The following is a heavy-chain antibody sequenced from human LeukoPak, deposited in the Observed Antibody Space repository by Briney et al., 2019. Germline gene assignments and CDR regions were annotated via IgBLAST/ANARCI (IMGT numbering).Heavy chain of an antibody. J-gene: IGHJ4*02. Sequence: PGGSLRLSCAASGFTFSSYAMHWVRQAPGKGLEWVAVISYDGSNKYYADSVKGRFTIFRDNSKNTLYLQMNSLRAEDTAVYYCARQNVDTAMVNYFDYWGQGTLVTVSS. CDR1: GFTFSSYA. CDR2: ISYDGSNK. CDR3: ARQNVDTAMVNYFDY. V-gene: IGHV3-30-3*01. D-gene: IGHD5-18*01.